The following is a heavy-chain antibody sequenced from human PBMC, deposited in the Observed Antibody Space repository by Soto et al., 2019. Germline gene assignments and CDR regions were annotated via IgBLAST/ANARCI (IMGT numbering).Heavy chain of an antibody. CDR3: AAGGYYDSSGYFQIYYYGMDV. J-gene: IGHJ6*02. Sequence: SVKVSCKASGFTFTSSALQWVRQARGQRLEWIGWIVVGSGNTNYAQKFQERVTITRDMSTSTAYMELSSLRSEDTAVYYCAAGGYYDSSGYFQIYYYGMDVWGQGTTVTVSS. V-gene: IGHV1-58*01. CDR1: GFTFTSSA. CDR2: IVVGSGNT. D-gene: IGHD3-22*01.